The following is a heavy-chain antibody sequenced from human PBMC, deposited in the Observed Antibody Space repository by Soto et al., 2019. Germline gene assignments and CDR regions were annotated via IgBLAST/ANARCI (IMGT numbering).Heavy chain of an antibody. J-gene: IGHJ6*02. CDR2: IYYSGST. D-gene: IGHD6-13*01. Sequence: SETLSLTCTVSGGSISSYYWSWIRQPPGKGLEWIGYIYYSGSTNYNPSLKSRVTISVDTSKNQFSLKLSSVTAADTAVYYCARSAADTTYGMDVWGQGTTVTVSS. V-gene: IGHV4-59*01. CDR1: GGSISSYY. CDR3: ARSAADTTYGMDV.